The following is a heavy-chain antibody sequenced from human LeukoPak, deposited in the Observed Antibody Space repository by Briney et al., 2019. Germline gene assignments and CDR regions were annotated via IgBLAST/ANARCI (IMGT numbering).Heavy chain of an antibody. V-gene: IGHV3-23*01. CDR2: ISGSGDNT. CDR3: VRGFYSGSYYYLEN. D-gene: IGHD1-26*01. CDR1: GFSFSNYA. J-gene: IGHJ4*02. Sequence: PGGSLRLSCAASGFSFSNYAMSLVRQAPGKGLEWVSVISGSGDNTYYANSVKGRFTISRDNSKNTVYLQMDSLRAEDTAVYFCVRGFYSGSYYYLENWGQGTQVTVSS.